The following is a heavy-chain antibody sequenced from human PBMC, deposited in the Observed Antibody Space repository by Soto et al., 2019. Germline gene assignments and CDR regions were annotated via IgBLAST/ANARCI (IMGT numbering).Heavy chain of an antibody. CDR3: ARVEVFSRGKNYYDSSGPFDY. V-gene: IGHV4-59*01. J-gene: IGHJ4*02. D-gene: IGHD3-22*01. Sequence: SETLSLTCTVSGGSTSSYYWSWIRQPPGKGLEWIGYIYYSGSTNYNPSLKSRVTISVDTSKNQFSLKLSSVTAADTAVYYCARVEVFSRGKNYYDSSGPFDYWGQGTLVTVSS. CDR2: IYYSGST. CDR1: GGSTSSYY.